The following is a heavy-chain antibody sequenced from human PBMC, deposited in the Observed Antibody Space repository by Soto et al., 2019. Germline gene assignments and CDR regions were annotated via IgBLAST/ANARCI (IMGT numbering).Heavy chain of an antibody. CDR1: GGTFSNYP. J-gene: IGHJ6*02. CDR3: ARPSDIVLVPAAPYYYYGMDV. V-gene: IGHV1-69*12. Sequence: QVQLVQSGAEVKKPGSSVKVSCKASGGTFSNYPISWVRQAPGQGLEWMGGIIPIFGTVNYAQKFQGRVTITADVSTSTAYMELSSLRSEDTAVYYCARPSDIVLVPAAPYYYYGMDVWGQGTTVTVSS. CDR2: IIPIFGTV. D-gene: IGHD2-2*01.